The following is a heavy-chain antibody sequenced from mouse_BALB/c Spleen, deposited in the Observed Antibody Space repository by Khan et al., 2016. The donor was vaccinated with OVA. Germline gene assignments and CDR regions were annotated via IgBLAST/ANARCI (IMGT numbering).Heavy chain of an antibody. Sequence: VQLQQSGAELAKPGASVKMSCKASGYTFTSYWMNWVKQRPGQGLEWIGYINPSTGYTEYNQKFKDKATLTADKSSSTAYMQLSSLTSEDSAVDYCARRGRRWDFDYWGQGTTLTGSS. CDR3: ARRGRRWDFDY. J-gene: IGHJ2*01. CDR1: GYTFTSYW. D-gene: IGHD1-1*01. V-gene: IGHV1-7*01. CDR2: INPSTGYT.